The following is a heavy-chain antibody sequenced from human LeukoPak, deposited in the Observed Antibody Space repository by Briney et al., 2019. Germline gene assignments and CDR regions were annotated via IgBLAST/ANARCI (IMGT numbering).Heavy chain of an antibody. CDR2: ISDSGSGT. CDR3: AKRTGTSGNRGGALDI. D-gene: IGHD2-8*01. J-gene: IGHJ3*02. V-gene: IGHV3-23*01. Sequence: GGSLRLSCEASGFTFSNYDMIWVRQAPGKGLEWVSIISDSGSGTYYADSVKGRFTISRDNSKNTLYLQMNSLRAGDTAVYYCAKRTGTSGNRGGALDIWGQGTMVAVSS. CDR1: GFTFSNYD.